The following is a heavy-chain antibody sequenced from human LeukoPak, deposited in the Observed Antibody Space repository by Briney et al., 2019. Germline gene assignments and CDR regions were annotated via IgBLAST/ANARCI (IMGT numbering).Heavy chain of an antibody. CDR2: IYYSGST. D-gene: IGHD2-2*01. J-gene: IGHJ3*02. Sequence: PSETLSLTCTVSGGSISSSSYYWSWIRQRPGKGLEWIGSIYYSGSTYYNPSLKSRVTISVDTSKNQFSLKLSSVTAADTAVYYCARQEIVVVPAATNAFDIWGQGTMVTVSS. CDR1: GGSISSSSYY. CDR3: ARQEIVVVPAATNAFDI. V-gene: IGHV4-39*01.